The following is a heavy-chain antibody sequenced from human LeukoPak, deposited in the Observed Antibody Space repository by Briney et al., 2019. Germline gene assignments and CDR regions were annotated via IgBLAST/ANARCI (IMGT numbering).Heavy chain of an antibody. CDR1: GGSISSGGYY. Sequence: PSETLSLTCTVSGGSISSGGYYWSWIRQHPGKGPEWIGYIYYSGSTYYNPSLKSRVTISVDTSKNQFSLKLSSMTAADTAVYYCARAVVRGVIYFDYWGQGTLVTVSS. CDR3: ARAVVRGVIYFDY. D-gene: IGHD3-10*01. CDR2: IYYSGST. J-gene: IGHJ4*02. V-gene: IGHV4-31*03.